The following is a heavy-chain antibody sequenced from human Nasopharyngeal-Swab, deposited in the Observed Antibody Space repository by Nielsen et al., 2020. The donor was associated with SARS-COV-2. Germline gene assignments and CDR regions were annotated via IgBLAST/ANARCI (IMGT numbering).Heavy chain of an antibody. CDR3: ARGSTAARLGL. D-gene: IGHD6-6*01. CDR2: INLGGST. Sequence: SETLSLTCAVYGGSFSGNYWSWIRQPPGKGLEWIGEINLGGSTFYNPSLKSRLIISVDTSKNQFSLRLSSVTAADTAVYYCARGSTAARLGLWGQGTLVTVSS. J-gene: IGHJ4*02. V-gene: IGHV4-34*01. CDR1: GGSFSGNY.